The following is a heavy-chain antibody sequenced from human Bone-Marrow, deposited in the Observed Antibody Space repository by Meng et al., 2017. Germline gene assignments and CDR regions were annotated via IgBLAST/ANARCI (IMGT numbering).Heavy chain of an antibody. D-gene: IGHD1-26*01. CDR1: GFTFSSYA. CDR2: ISGSGGST. J-gene: IGHJ4*02. Sequence: GGSLRLSCEASGFTFSSYAMNWVRQTPGKGLEWVSTISGSGGSTYYADSVKGRFTISRDNSKNTLYLQMNSLRAEDTAVYYCAKGPHKNVWWATFDYWGQGTLVTVSS. CDR3: AKGPHKNVWWATFDY. V-gene: IGHV3-23*01.